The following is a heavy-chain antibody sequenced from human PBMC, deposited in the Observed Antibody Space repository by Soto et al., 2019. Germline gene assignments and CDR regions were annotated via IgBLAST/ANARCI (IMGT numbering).Heavy chain of an antibody. D-gene: IGHD6-13*01. CDR3: AKASRFSSSWYGVDYYYHYGMDV. CDR2: IWYDGSNK. CDR1: GFTFSSYG. Sequence: PGGSLRLSCAASGFTFSSYGMHWVRQPPGKGLEWVAVIWYDGSNKYYADSVKGRFTISRDNSKNTLYLQMNSLRAEDTAVYYCAKASRFSSSWYGVDYYYHYGMDVWGQGTTVTVSS. V-gene: IGHV3-33*06. J-gene: IGHJ6*02.